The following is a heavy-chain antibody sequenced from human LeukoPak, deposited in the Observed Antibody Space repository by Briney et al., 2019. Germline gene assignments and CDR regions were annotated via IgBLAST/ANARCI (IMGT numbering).Heavy chain of an antibody. D-gene: IGHD4-17*01. V-gene: IGHV4-4*07. Sequence: SETLSLTCTISAGSISSYCWTWIPQPAGKGLEWIGHIYSTGSASYNPSLNSRVTMSLDTSKNQFSLKLTSVTAADTAVYYCARAIYGDFYFDYWVQGTLATVSS. J-gene: IGHJ4*02. CDR1: AGSISSYC. CDR3: ARAIYGDFYFDY. CDR2: IYSTGSA.